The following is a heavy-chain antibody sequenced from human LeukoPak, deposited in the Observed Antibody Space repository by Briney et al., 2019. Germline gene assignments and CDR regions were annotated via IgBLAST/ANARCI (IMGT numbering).Heavy chain of an antibody. Sequence: ASVKVSCTASGYTFTGYYMHWVRQAPGQGLEWMGWIDPNSGGTNYAQNFQGRVTMTRDTSISSAYMELSRLRSDDTAVYYCARDYSGSYDYWGQGTLVTVSS. D-gene: IGHD1-26*01. CDR1: GYTFTGYY. V-gene: IGHV1-2*02. J-gene: IGHJ4*02. CDR3: ARDYSGSYDY. CDR2: IDPNSGGT.